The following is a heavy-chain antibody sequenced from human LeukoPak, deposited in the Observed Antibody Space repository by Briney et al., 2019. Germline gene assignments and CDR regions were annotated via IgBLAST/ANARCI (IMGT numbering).Heavy chain of an antibody. CDR3: ARVTVTGCFDY. D-gene: IGHD4-11*01. CDR1: GGSISSGGYY. CDR2: IYYSGST. V-gene: IGHV4-31*03. J-gene: IGHJ4*02. Sequence: PSETLSLTCTDSGGSISSGGYYWSWIRQHPGKGLEWIGYIYYSGSTYYNPSLKSRVTISVDTSKNQFSLKLSSVTAADTAVYYCARVTVTGCFDYWGQGTLVTVSS.